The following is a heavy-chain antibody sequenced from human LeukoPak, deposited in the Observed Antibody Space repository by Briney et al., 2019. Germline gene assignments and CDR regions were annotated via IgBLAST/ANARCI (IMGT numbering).Heavy chain of an antibody. CDR2: INPNSGGT. J-gene: IGHJ4*02. D-gene: IGHD3-22*01. V-gene: IGHV1-2*02. Sequence: ASVKVSCKASGYTFTGYYMHWVRQAPGQGLEWMGWINPNSGGTNYAQKFQGRVTMTRDTSISTAYMELSRLRSDDTAVYYCVRAMIVVAGLFDYWGQGTLVTVSS. CDR3: VRAMIVVAGLFDY. CDR1: GYTFTGYY.